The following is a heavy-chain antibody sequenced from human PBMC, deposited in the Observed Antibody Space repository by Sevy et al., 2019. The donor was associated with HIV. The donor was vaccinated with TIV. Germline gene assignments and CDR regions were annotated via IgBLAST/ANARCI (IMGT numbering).Heavy chain of an antibody. Sequence: GGSLRLSCAASGFTFSSYWMSWVRQAPGKGLEWVANIKQDGSEKYDVDSVKGRLTISRDNAKNSLYLQMNSLRAEDTAVYYCAREGGYSSSPAEYFQHWGQGTLVTVSS. CDR1: GFTFSSYW. J-gene: IGHJ1*01. CDR2: IKQDGSEK. D-gene: IGHD6-13*01. CDR3: AREGGYSSSPAEYFQH. V-gene: IGHV3-7*01.